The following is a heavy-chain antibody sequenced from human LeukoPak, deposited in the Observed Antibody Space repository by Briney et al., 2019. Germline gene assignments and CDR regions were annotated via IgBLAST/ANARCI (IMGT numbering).Heavy chain of an antibody. J-gene: IGHJ3*02. CDR3: ATEGYYYDSSGYYYRAFDI. CDR2: IYYSGST. D-gene: IGHD3-22*01. Sequence: SETLSLTCAVYGGSFSGYYWSWIRQPPGKGLEWIGYIYYSGSTNYNPSLKSRVTISVDTSKNQFSLKLSSVTAADTAVYYCATEGYYYDSSGYYYRAFDIWGQGTMVTVSS. CDR1: GGSFSGYY. V-gene: IGHV4-59*08.